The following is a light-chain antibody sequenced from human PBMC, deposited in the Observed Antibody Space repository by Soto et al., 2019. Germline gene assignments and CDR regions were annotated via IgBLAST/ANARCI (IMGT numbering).Light chain of an antibody. CDR2: GAS. CDR1: QSVNSNY. J-gene: IGKJ3*01. Sequence: EIVLTQSPGTLSLSPGERATLSCRASQSVNSNYLAWLQHKPGQAPRLLIYGASRSAAGISDRFSGSGSGTDFTLSISRLEPEDFAMYYCHQYGTSPLTFGPGIKVDIK. V-gene: IGKV3-20*01. CDR3: HQYGTSPLT.